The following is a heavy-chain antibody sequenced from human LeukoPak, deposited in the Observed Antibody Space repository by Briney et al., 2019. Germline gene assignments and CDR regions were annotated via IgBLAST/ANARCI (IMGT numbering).Heavy chain of an antibody. V-gene: IGHV3-64*01. CDR3: ARGNSGSYDSAFDN. CDR2: ISSNGGSA. D-gene: IGHD1-26*01. Sequence: GGSLRLSCAASGFTFSTYPMHWVRQPPGKGLEYVSGISSNGGSAYYANSVKGRLTISRDDSKNTLYLQMGSLRGEDMAVYYCARGNSGSYDSAFDNWGQGALVTLSS. CDR1: GFTFSTYP. J-gene: IGHJ4*02.